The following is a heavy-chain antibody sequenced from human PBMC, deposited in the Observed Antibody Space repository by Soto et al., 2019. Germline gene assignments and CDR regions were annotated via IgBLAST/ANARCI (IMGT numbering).Heavy chain of an antibody. CDR3: AKDTAEDYYDSSFDAFDI. Sequence: GGSLRLSCAASGFTFSSYAMSWVRQAPGKGLEWVSAISGSGGSTYYADSVKGRFTISRDNSKNTLYLQMNSLRAEDTAVYYCAKDTAEDYYDSSFDAFDIWGQGTMVTVS. V-gene: IGHV3-23*01. D-gene: IGHD3-22*01. CDR2: ISGSGGST. J-gene: IGHJ3*02. CDR1: GFTFSSYA.